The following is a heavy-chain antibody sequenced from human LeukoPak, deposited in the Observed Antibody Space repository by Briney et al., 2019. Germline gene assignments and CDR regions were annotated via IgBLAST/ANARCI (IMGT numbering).Heavy chain of an antibody. CDR1: GYTFTRYY. CDR3: ARDVPGSLFDY. J-gene: IGHJ4*02. V-gene: IGHV1-46*01. D-gene: IGHD1-14*01. Sequence: GTSVTVSCSASGYTFTRYYMHWVRLAPGPGLEWMGIINPSGGSTSHAQKFQGRVTMTRDMSTCTVYMKLSSVRSEDVAVYYCARDVPGSLFDYWGQGTLVTVSS. CDR2: INPSGGST.